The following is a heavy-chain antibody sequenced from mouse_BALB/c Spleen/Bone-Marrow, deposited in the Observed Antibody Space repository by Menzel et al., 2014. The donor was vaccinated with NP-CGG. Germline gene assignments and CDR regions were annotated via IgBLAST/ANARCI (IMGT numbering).Heavy chain of an antibody. D-gene: IGHD1-1*01. V-gene: IGHV14-3*02. J-gene: IGHJ2*01. Sequence: EVQLQQSGAELVKPGASVKLSCTASGFNIKDTYMHWVKQRPEQGLECIGRIDPANGNTKYDPKFQGKATITADTSSNTAYLQLSSLTSEDTAVYYCASYYYGHYFDYWGQGTTLTVSS. CDR1: GFNIKDTY. CDR2: IDPANGNT. CDR3: ASYYYGHYFDY.